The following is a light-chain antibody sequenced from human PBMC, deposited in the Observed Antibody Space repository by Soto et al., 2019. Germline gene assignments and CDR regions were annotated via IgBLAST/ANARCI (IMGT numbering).Light chain of an antibody. V-gene: IGLV2-14*01. J-gene: IGLJ2*01. CDR3: TSSTNSKAYIL. Sequence: QSALTQPASVSGSLGQSITISCTGTRTDIGGYNYVSWYQQYPGKAPKLVICEVTSRPSGISDRFSGSKSGNTASLTISGLQADDEADYFCTSSTNSKAYILFGGGTKLTVL. CDR2: EVT. CDR1: RTDIGGYNY.